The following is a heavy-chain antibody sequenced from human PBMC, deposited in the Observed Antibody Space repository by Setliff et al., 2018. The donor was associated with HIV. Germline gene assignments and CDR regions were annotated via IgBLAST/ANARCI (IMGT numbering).Heavy chain of an antibody. V-gene: IGHV3-7*01. CDR2: ISQDGSEK. Sequence: GGSLRLSCAASGFTFSDYWMTWVRQAPGKGLEWVANISQDGSEKYYVDSVKGRFTISRDNAKNSLYLQMNSLRAEDTAVYYCARAGPRDYCAYNWFDPWGQGTLVTVSS. CDR1: GFTFSDYW. J-gene: IGHJ5*02. CDR3: ARAGPRDYCAYNWFDP. D-gene: IGHD4-17*01.